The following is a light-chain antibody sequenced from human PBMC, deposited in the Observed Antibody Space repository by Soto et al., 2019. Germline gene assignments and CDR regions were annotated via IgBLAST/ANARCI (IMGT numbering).Light chain of an antibody. CDR2: FGS. V-gene: IGKV2-28*01. Sequence: EIVMTQSPLTLPVTPGEPASISCRSSQSLLYNNTYNYLDWYVQKPGQSPQLLIYFGSNRVPGVPDRVSGSGSGTDFTLKINRVEAEDVGTYYCMQALQSLTFGQGTRLEIQ. J-gene: IGKJ5*01. CDR3: MQALQSLT. CDR1: QSLLYNNTYNY.